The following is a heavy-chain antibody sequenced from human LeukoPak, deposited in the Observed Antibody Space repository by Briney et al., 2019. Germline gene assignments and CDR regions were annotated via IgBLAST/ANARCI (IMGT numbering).Heavy chain of an antibody. CDR3: AKSYDNGWYVCDY. Sequence: PGRSLRLSCAASGFTFSNFAMNWVRQAPGKGLEWLAFISYDGSIKSYADSVKGRFAVSRDNSKNTLYLQMNSLRPEDTAFYYCAKSYDNGWYVCDYWGQGTLVTVSS. J-gene: IGHJ4*02. V-gene: IGHV3-30*09. D-gene: IGHD6-19*01. CDR1: GFTFSNFA. CDR2: ISYDGSIK.